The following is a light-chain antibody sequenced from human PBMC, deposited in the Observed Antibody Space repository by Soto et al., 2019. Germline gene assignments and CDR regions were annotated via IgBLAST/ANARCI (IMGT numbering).Light chain of an antibody. Sequence: DIVMTQSPLSLPVTPGEPASISCRSSQSLLDSNGYNYLDWYLQKSGQSPQLLIYLGSNRASGVPYRFSGSGSGTDFTLKISRVEAEDVGVYYCMQALQSPPTVGQGTKVEIK. CDR2: LGS. V-gene: IGKV2-28*01. CDR3: MQALQSPPT. CDR1: QSLLDSNGYNY. J-gene: IGKJ1*01.